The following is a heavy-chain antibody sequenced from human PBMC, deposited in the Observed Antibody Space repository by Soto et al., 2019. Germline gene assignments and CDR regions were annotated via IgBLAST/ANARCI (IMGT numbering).Heavy chain of an antibody. Sequence: SETLSLTCTVSGGSISSYYWSWIRQPPGKGLEWIGYMYNTGSTVYNPSFKSRVTISVDTSKNQFSLKLNSVTAADTAVYYCARDLWGYCGTACYPLDVWGQGTTVTVSS. J-gene: IGHJ6*02. CDR3: ARDLWGYCGTACYPLDV. CDR1: GGSISSYY. CDR2: MYNTGST. D-gene: IGHD2-21*02. V-gene: IGHV4-59*01.